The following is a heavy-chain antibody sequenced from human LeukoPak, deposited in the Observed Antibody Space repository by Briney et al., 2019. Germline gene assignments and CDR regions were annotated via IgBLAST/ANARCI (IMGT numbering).Heavy chain of an antibody. V-gene: IGHV4-4*02. D-gene: IGHD1-1*01. CDR1: GGSISSSNW. Sequence: PSETLSLTCAVSGGSISSSNWWSWVRQPPGKGLEWIGEIYHSGATNYNPSLKSRVTISVDKSKDQFSLKLRSVTAADTAVYYCARVGDWNDLVYWGQGTLVTVSS. J-gene: IGHJ4*02. CDR2: IYHSGAT. CDR3: ARVGDWNDLVY.